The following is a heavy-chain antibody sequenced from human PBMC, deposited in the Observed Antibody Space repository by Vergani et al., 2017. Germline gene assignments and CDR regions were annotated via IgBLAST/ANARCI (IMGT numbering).Heavy chain of an antibody. Sequence: QITLKESGPTLVKPTQTLTLTCTFSGFSLNTRGVSVAWIRQPPGKALDWLALIYWNDDQHYSPSLNNRVTITKGTSKIQVVLTMTNMDYVDTGTYYYVYRKTGCETTGCFYPIYYSYYMDVWGKGTTVTVSS. J-gene: IGHJ6*03. CDR3: VYRKTGCETTGCFYPIYYSYYMDV. D-gene: IGHD7-27*01. CDR2: IYWNDDQ. V-gene: IGHV2-5*04. CDR1: GFSLNTRGVS.